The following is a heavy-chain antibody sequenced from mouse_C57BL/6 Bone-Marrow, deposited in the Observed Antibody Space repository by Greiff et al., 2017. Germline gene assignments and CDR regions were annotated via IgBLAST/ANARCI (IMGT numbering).Heavy chain of an antibody. CDR3: ARRMYYGLDY. CDR2: IDPSDSYT. Sequence: QVQLQQPGAELVKPGASVKLSCKASGYTFTSYWMQWVKQRPGQGLEWIGEIDPSDSYTNYNQKFKGKATLTVDTSSSTAYMQLSSLTSADSAVYYCARRMYYGLDYWGQGTTLTVSS. D-gene: IGHD1-1*01. CDR1: GYTFTSYW. J-gene: IGHJ2*01. V-gene: IGHV1-50*01.